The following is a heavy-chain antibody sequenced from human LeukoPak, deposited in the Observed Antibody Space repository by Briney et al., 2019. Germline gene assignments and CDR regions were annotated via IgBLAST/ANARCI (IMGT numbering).Heavy chain of an antibody. V-gene: IGHV3-21*01. D-gene: IGHD3-10*01. CDR3: ASMRWFGELSAGY. Sequence: PGRSLRLSCAASGFTFSNYAMHWVRQAPGKGLEWVSSISSSSSYIYYADSVKGRFTISRDNAKNSLYLQMNSLRAEDTAVYYCASMRWFGELSAGYWGQGTLVTVSS. CDR1: GFTFSNYA. CDR2: ISSSSSYI. J-gene: IGHJ4*02.